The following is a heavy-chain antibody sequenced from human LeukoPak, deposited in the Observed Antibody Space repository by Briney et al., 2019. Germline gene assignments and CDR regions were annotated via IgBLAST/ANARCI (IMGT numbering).Heavy chain of an antibody. D-gene: IGHD7-27*01. V-gene: IGHV3-7*01. Sequence: GGSLRLSCAASGFTFNSFFLNWVRLTPGRELEWLACISQDGSETFYMDSVRGRFTISRDNTKNSLYLQMDSLRAEDTAVYFCVRDLGHSRHYFEYWGQGALVTVST. CDR3: VRDLGHSRHYFEY. J-gene: IGHJ4*02. CDR1: GFTFNSFF. CDR2: ISQDGSET.